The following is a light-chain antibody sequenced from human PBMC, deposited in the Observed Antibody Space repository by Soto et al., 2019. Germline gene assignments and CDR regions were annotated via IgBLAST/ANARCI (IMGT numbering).Light chain of an antibody. V-gene: IGLV1-51*01. CDR2: DDN. CDR3: GSWDSSLSAYV. J-gene: IGLJ1*01. CDR1: SSNIGGNS. Sequence: QSVLTQRPSVSAAPGQKVTISRPGSSSNIGGNSVSWYQQLPGTAPKLLIYDDNKRPSGIPDRFSGSKSGTSATLGITGFQTGDEADYYCGSWDSSLSAYVFVSGYNVTLL.